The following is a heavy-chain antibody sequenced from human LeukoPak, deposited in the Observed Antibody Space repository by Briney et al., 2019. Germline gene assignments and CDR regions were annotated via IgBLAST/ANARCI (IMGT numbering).Heavy chain of an antibody. V-gene: IGHV1-18*01. CDR2: ISAYNGNT. Sequence: ASVKVSCKASGYTFSSYGISWVRQAPGQGLEWMGWISAYNGNTNYAQKLQGRVTMTTDTSTTTAYMELRSLRSDDTAVYYCAFDSSGWEGFYYRGQGTLVTVSS. CDR3: AFDSSGWEGFYY. CDR1: GYTFSSYG. D-gene: IGHD6-19*01. J-gene: IGHJ4*02.